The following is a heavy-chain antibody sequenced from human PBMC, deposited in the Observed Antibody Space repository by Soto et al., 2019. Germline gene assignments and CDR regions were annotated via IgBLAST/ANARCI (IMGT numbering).Heavy chain of an antibody. CDR2: IHHSGTT. V-gene: IGHV4-39*01. CDR1: NGSISRSSYF. CDR3: ARPRGTSGWDGSWFDP. Sequence: SETLSLTCTVSNGSISRSSYFWAWIRQAPGKGLEWIGRIHHSGTTDYNPSLESRVTMSMDTSKNQFSLKLASVTAADTAMYYCARPRGTSGWDGSWFDPWGRGTLVTVSS. D-gene: IGHD6-25*01. J-gene: IGHJ5*02.